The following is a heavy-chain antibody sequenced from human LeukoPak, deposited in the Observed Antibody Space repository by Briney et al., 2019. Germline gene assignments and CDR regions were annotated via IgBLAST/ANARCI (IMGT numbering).Heavy chain of an antibody. J-gene: IGHJ4*02. V-gene: IGHV1-2*02. D-gene: IGHD2-15*01. CDR1: GYTFTGYY. CDR2: INPNSGGT. Sequence: ASVKVSCKASGYTFTGYYVHWVRQAPGQGLEWMGWINPNSGGTNYAQKFQGRVTMTRDTSISTAYMELSRLRSDDTAVFYCARVEPVGYCSGGTCYSVDYWGQGTLVTVSS. CDR3: ARVEPVGYCSGGTCYSVDY.